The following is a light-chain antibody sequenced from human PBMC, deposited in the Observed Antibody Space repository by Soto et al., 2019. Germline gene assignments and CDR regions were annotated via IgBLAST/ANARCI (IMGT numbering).Light chain of an antibody. Sequence: DIVMTQSRDSLAVSLGERATINCKSSQSVLYSSNNKNYLAWYQQRPGQPPKLLIYWASTRESGVPDRFSGSGSGTDFTLTITSLQAEDVAVYYCQQYESTPPTFGQGTKWEIK. J-gene: IGKJ2*01. CDR1: QSVLYSSNNKNY. V-gene: IGKV4-1*01. CDR2: WAS. CDR3: QQYESTPPT.